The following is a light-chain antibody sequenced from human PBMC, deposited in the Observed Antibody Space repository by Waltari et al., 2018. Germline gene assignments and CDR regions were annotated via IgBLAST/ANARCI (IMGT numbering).Light chain of an antibody. CDR3: QMGQT. CDR2: HAS. CDR1: QDISSY. V-gene: IGKV1-27*01. Sequence: DPQLTQSPSSLSASAGDRVTITCRASQDISSYLAWYQQKPGKVPKLLIYHASTLQSGVPSRFSGSVSGTDFTLTISSLQPEDVATYYCQMGQTFGQGTKVEIK. J-gene: IGKJ1*01.